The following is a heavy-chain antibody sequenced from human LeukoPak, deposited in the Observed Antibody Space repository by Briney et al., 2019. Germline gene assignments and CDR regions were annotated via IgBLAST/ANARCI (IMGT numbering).Heavy chain of an antibody. CDR3: AKDTSGYDFYYYGMDV. D-gene: IGHD5-12*01. J-gene: IGHJ6*02. V-gene: IGHV3-30*18. CDR2: ISYDGSNK. Sequence: GRSLRLSCAASGFTFSGYGMHWVRQAPGKGLEWVAVISYDGSNKYYADSVKGRFTISRDNSKNTLYLQMNSLRAEDTAVYYCAKDTSGYDFYYYGMDVWGQGTTVTVSS. CDR1: GFTFSGYG.